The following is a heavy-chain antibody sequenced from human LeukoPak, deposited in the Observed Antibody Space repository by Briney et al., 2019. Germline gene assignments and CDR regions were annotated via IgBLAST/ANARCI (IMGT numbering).Heavy chain of an antibody. CDR2: IYTSGST. V-gene: IGHV4-61*02. D-gene: IGHD6-13*01. Sequence: SETLSLTCTVSGGSISSGSYYWSWIRQPAGEGLEWIGRIYTSGSTNYNPSLKSRVTISVDTSKNQFSLKLSSVTAADTAVYYCARESAAAGSYYYYGMDVWGQGTTVTVSS. J-gene: IGHJ6*02. CDR1: GGSISSGSYY. CDR3: ARESAAAGSYYYYGMDV.